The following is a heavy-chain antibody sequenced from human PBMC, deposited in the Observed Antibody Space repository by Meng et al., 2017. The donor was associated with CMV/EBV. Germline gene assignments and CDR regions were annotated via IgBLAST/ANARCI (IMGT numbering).Heavy chain of an antibody. CDR3: ARGYYDFWSGYYGVGYFDY. Sequence: VPLRRSGPGLVKPSETRSRTCTFPGGSISSYYWSWIRQPPGKGLEWIGYIYYSGSTNYNPSLKSRVTISVDTSKNQFSLKLSSVTAADTAVYYCARGYYDFWSGYYGVGYFDYWGQGTLVTVSS. J-gene: IGHJ4*02. CDR2: IYYSGST. V-gene: IGHV4-59*01. D-gene: IGHD3-3*01. CDR1: GGSISSYY.